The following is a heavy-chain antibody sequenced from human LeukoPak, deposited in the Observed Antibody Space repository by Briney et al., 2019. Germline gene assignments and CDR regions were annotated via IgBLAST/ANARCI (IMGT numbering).Heavy chain of an antibody. J-gene: IGHJ2*01. Sequence: ASVKVSCKASGGTFSSYAISWVRQAPGQWLEWMGGIIPIFGTANYAQKFQGRVTITADESTSTAYMELSSLRSEDTAVYYCARAYGYCSSTSCSRNWYFDLWGRGTLVTVSS. CDR2: IIPIFGTA. D-gene: IGHD2-2*01. CDR3: ARAYGYCSSTSCSRNWYFDL. CDR1: GGTFSSYA. V-gene: IGHV1-69*13.